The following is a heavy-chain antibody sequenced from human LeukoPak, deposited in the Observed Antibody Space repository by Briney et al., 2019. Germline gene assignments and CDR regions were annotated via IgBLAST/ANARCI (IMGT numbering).Heavy chain of an antibody. J-gene: IGHJ6*02. Sequence: GGSLRPSCTASGFTFGDYAMSWFRQAPGKGLEWVGFIRSKAYGGTTEYAASVKGRFTIPRDDSKSIAYLQMNSLKTEDTAVYYCTRGYSGTLYYYYYYGMDVWGQGTTVTVSS. V-gene: IGHV3-49*03. D-gene: IGHD3-10*01. CDR3: TRGYSGTLYYYYYYGMDV. CDR2: IRSKAYGGTT. CDR1: GFTFGDYA.